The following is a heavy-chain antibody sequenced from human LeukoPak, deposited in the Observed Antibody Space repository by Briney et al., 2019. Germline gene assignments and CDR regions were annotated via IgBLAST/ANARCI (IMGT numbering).Heavy chain of an antibody. CDR3: AKDRGGYCGGGTCWGAFDI. CDR1: GYTFSTYW. CDR2: IYPGDSDS. J-gene: IGHJ3*02. Sequence: GESLKISCQGSGYTFSTYWIAWVRQLPGKGLEWMGIIYPGDSDSRYSPSFQDQVTISADKSISTASLQWSSLKASDTAMYYCAKDRGGYCGGGTCWGAFDIWGQGTMVTVSS. D-gene: IGHD2-15*01. V-gene: IGHV5-51*01.